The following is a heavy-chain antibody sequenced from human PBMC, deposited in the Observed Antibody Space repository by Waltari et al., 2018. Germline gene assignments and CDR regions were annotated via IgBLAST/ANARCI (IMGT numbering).Heavy chain of an antibody. Sequence: QVHLQESGPGLVKPSETLSLTCTVSNGSLNNLYWSWIRQPPGKRMEWIGWINQITGDTNYNPSLESRVIISSDISKNQFSLKLTSVTAADTAIYYCAREGSLYSSTGGWIGPWGQGMLVTVSS. D-gene: IGHD2-2*01. CDR2: INQITGDT. CDR1: NGSLNNLY. J-gene: IGHJ5*01. CDR3: AREGSLYSSTGGWIGP. V-gene: IGHV4-59*11.